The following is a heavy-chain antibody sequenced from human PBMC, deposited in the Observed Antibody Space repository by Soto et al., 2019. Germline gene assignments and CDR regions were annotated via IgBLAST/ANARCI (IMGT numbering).Heavy chain of an antibody. J-gene: IGHJ4*02. CDR1: SGSISSSTYY. D-gene: IGHD2-2*02. V-gene: IGHV4-39*01. Sequence: QRLQESGPGLVKPSETLSLTCTVSSGSISSSTYYWGWIRQPPGKGLEWIGNIYYSGNTYYNPSVKSRVTISVDTSKKQFSLKLNSVTAADTAVYYCARHWSVPAGIWYLDYWGQGTLVTVSS. CDR3: ARHWSVPAGIWYLDY. CDR2: IYYSGNT.